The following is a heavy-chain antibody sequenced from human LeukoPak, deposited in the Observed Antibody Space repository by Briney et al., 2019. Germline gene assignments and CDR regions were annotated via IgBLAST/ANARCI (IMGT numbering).Heavy chain of an antibody. CDR1: GFTFSNHW. J-gene: IGHJ4*02. Sequence: GGSLRLSCAASGFTFSNHWMHWVRQAPGKGLMWVSRINRDGSRTDYADSVKGRFTISRDDAKNTLYLQMNSLRAEDTAVYFCARGGSDTAMAHDYWGQGTLVTVSS. D-gene: IGHD5-18*01. CDR3: ARGGSDTAMAHDY. V-gene: IGHV3-74*01. CDR2: INRDGSRT.